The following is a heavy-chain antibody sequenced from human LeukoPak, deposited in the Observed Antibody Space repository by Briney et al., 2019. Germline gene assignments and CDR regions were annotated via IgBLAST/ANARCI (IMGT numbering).Heavy chain of an antibody. D-gene: IGHD3-22*01. Sequence: ASVKVSCKASGYTFTNYNIDWVRQATGQGLEWVGGMSRNSGNAAYAQKFQGRVTMTRDTSISTAYMELTSLTSEDTAVYYCARMNYYDRSGFPNWFDPWGQGTLVTVSS. CDR1: GYTFTNYN. V-gene: IGHV1-8*01. CDR2: MSRNSGNA. CDR3: ARMNYYDRSGFPNWFDP. J-gene: IGHJ5*02.